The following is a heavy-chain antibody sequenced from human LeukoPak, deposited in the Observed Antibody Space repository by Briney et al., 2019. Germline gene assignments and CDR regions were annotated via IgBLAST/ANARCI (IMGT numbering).Heavy chain of an antibody. D-gene: IGHD4-17*01. Sequence: GGSLRLSCAASGFTFSSYGMHWVRQAPGKGLEWVAVISYDGSNKNYADSVKGRFTISRDNSKNTLYLQMNSLRAEDTAVYYCAKTTVTKVNDYWGQGTLVTVSS. J-gene: IGHJ4*02. V-gene: IGHV3-30*18. CDR2: ISYDGSNK. CDR1: GFTFSSYG. CDR3: AKTTVTKVNDY.